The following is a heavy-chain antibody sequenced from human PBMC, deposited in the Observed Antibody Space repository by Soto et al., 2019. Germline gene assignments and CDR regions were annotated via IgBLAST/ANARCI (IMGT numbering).Heavy chain of an antibody. V-gene: IGHV3-23*01. CDR3: AKDRDIAYHLEGGFYYSGMDV. Sequence: PGESLKISCAASGFTFGTYAMDWFLQFAGEGLEWVSTITDVGDPTYYADSVKGRFTISRDNSKNTLFLQMNSLRAEDTARYYCAKDRDIAYHLEGGFYYSGMDVWGQGTTVTVSS. J-gene: IGHJ6*02. CDR2: ITDVGDPT. CDR1: GFTFGTYA. D-gene: IGHD5-12*01.